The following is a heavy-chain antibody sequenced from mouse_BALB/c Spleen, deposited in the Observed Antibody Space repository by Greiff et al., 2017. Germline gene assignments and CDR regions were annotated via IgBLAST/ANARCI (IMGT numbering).Heavy chain of an antibody. Sequence: QVQLKESGPGLVAPSQSLSITCTVSGFSLTSYGVHWVRQPPGKGLEWLGVIWAGGSTNYNSALMSRLSISKDNSKSQVFLKMNSLQTDDTAMYYCAREGITAYCAMDCWGQGTSVTVSS. CDR1: GFSLTSYG. CDR2: IWAGGST. V-gene: IGHV2-9*02. J-gene: IGHJ4*01. D-gene: IGHD2-4*01. CDR3: AREGITAYCAMDC.